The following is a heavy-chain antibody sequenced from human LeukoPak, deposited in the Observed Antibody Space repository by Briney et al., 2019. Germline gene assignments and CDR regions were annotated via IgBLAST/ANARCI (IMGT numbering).Heavy chain of an antibody. J-gene: IGHJ5*02. Sequence: SETLSLTCTVSGGSISSYYWSWIRQPPGKGLEWIGYIYYSGSTNYNPSLKSRVTISVDTSKNQFSLKLSSVTAADTAVYYCARRYGSGSYYQRGNWFDPWGQGTLVTVSS. V-gene: IGHV4-59*01. D-gene: IGHD3-10*01. CDR1: GGSISSYY. CDR3: ARRYGSGSYYQRGNWFDP. CDR2: IYYSGST.